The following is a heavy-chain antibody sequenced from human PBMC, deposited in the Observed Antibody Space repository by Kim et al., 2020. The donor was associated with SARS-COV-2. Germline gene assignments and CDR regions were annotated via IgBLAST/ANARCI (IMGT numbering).Heavy chain of an antibody. D-gene: IGHD6-6*01. J-gene: IGHJ3*02. CDR3: ARSQRKYRQSSRQLVAAFDI. CDR1: GGSISSYY. V-gene: IGHV4-4*07. CDR2: IYTSGST. Sequence: SETLSLTCTVSGGSISSYYWSWIRQPAGKGLEWIGRIYTSGSTNYNPSLKSRVTMSVDTSKNQFSLKLSSVTAADTAVYYCARSQRKYRQSSRQLVAAFDIWGQGTMVTVSS.